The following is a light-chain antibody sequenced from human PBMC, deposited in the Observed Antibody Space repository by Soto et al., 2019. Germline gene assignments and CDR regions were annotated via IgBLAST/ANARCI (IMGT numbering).Light chain of an antibody. J-gene: IGLJ3*02. V-gene: IGLV2-14*03. CDR3: MSFIDSTSTHWV. CDR2: KVS. CDR1: SSDVGHPYNY. Sequence: QSALTQPASVSGSHGQSITISCTGTSSDVGHPYNYVSWYQQHPGKAPKLLIFKVSNRPSGISGRFSGSKSGNTASLTISGLQAEDEADYYCMSFIDSTSTHWVLGGGTKLTVL.